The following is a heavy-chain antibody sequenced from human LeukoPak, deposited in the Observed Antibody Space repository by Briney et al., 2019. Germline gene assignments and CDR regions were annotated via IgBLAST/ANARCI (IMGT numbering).Heavy chain of an antibody. D-gene: IGHD5-12*01. CDR1: GDSVSSNDAA. CDR2: TLYRSKWSY. CDR3: AREATTIRGKRNEFDY. V-gene: IGHV6-1*01. Sequence: PSQTLSLTCAISGDSVSSNDAAWNWIRQSPSRGLEWLGRTLYRSKWSYDYALSVKSRITINPDTSKNQFSLQLNSVTPEDTAVYFCAREATTIRGKRNEFDYWGQGALATVSS. J-gene: IGHJ4*02.